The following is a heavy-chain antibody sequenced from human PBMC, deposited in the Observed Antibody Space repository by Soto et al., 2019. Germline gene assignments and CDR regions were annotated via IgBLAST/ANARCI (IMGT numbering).Heavy chain of an antibody. D-gene: IGHD6-19*01. CDR1: GFTFSSYG. CDR3: ARAGSSGWYPFDY. V-gene: IGHV3-33*01. CDR2: IWYDGSNK. J-gene: IGHJ4*02. Sequence: GGSLRLSCAASGFTFSSYGMHWVRQAPGKGLEWVAVIWYDGSNKYYADSVKGRFTISRDNSKNTLYLQMNSLRAEDTAVYYCARAGSSGWYPFDYWGQGTLVTVSS.